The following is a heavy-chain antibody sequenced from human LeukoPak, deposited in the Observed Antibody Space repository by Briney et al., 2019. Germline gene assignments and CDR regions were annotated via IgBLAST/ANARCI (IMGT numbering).Heavy chain of an antibody. CDR2: IYSGGST. J-gene: IGHJ6*02. CDR3: ARVAYYYYGMDV. V-gene: IGHV3-53*01. CDR1: GFTVSSNY. Sequence: GGSLRLSCAASGFTVSSNYMSWVRQAPGKGLEWVSVIYSGGSTYYADSVKGRFTISRDNSKNTLYLQMNSLRAEDTAVYYCARVAYYYYGMDVWGQGTTVTVSS.